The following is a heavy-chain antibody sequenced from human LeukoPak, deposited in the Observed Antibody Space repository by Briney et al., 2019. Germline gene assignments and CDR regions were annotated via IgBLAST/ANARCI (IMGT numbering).Heavy chain of an antibody. V-gene: IGHV3-21*01. Sequence: GGSLRLSCAASGFTFSSYSMNWVRQAPGKGLEWVSSISSSSSYIYYADSVKGRFTISRDNAKNSLYLQMNSLRAEDTAVYYCARDWGVKYQLLFDYWGQGTLVTVSS. CDR1: GFTFSSYS. CDR3: ARDWGVKYQLLFDY. D-gene: IGHD2-2*01. CDR2: ISSSSSYI. J-gene: IGHJ4*02.